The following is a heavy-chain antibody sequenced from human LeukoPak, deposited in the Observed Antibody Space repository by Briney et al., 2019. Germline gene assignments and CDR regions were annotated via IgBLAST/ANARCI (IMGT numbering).Heavy chain of an antibody. J-gene: IGHJ4*02. CDR2: IYHSGST. Sequence: SETLSLTCTVSGGSISSSSYYWGWIRQPPGKGLEWIGSIYHSGSTYYNPSLKSRVTISVDTSKNQFSLKLSSVTAADTAVYYCARVAYYDSSGYYSNFDYWGQGTLVTVSS. V-gene: IGHV4-39*07. D-gene: IGHD3-22*01. CDR1: GGSISSSSYY. CDR3: ARVAYYDSSGYYSNFDY.